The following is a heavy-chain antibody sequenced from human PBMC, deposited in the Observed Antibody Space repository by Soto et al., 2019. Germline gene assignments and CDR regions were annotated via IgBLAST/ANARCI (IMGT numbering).Heavy chain of an antibody. J-gene: IGHJ6*02. V-gene: IGHV3-66*01. CDR1: GFTVSSNY. CDR2: IYSGGST. Sequence: GGSLRLSCAASGFTVSSNYMSWVRQAPGKGLEWVSVIYSGGSTYYADSVKGRFTISRDNSKNTLYLQMNSLRAEDTAVYYCARDAMVRGVITQYYYYYGMDVWGQGTTVTVSS. CDR3: ARDAMVRGVITQYYYYYGMDV. D-gene: IGHD3-10*01.